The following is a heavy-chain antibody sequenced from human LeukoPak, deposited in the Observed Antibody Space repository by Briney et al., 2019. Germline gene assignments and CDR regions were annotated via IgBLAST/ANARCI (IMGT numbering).Heavy chain of an antibody. CDR2: MNPNSGNT. CDR3: VCGGAFDI. J-gene: IGHJ3*02. Sequence: PSVKVSCKASGYTFTSYDINWVRQATGQGLEWMGWMNPNSGNTGYAQKFQGRVTMTRDTSISTAYMELSSLRSDDTAIYYCVCGGAFDIWGQGTMVTVSS. V-gene: IGHV1-8*01. CDR1: GYTFTSYD.